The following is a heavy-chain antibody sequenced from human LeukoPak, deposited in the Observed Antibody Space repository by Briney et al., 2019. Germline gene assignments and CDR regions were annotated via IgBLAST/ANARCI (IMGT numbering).Heavy chain of an antibody. CDR1: GGSFSGYY. D-gene: IGHD3-10*01. CDR3: ARGSAITMVRGVIRRWFDP. V-gene: IGHV4-34*01. J-gene: IGHJ5*02. Sequence: SETLSLTCAVYGGSFSGYYWNWIRQPPGKGLVWIGEINHSGSTNYNPSLKSRVTISVDTSKNQFSLKLNSVTAADTAVYYCARGSAITMVRGVIRRWFDPWGQGTLVTVSS. CDR2: INHSGST.